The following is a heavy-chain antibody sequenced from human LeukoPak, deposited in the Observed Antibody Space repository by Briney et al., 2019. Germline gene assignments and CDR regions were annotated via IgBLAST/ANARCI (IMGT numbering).Heavy chain of an antibody. CDR1: GFTFSSYG. Sequence: GVSLRLSCAASGFTFSSYGMHWVRQAPGKGLEWVAFIRYDGSNKYYADSVKGRFTISRDNSKNTLYLQMNSLRAEDTAVYYCAVKGYYYGSGSYPYYYYGMDVWGQGTTVTVSS. CDR2: IRYDGSNK. J-gene: IGHJ6*02. CDR3: AVKGYYYGSGSYPYYYYGMDV. D-gene: IGHD3-10*01. V-gene: IGHV3-30*02.